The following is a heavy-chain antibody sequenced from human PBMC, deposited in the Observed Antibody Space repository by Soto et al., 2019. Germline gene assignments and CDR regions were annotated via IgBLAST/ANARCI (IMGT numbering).Heavy chain of an antibody. CDR1: GGTFSSYT. J-gene: IGHJ4*02. Sequence: SVKVSCKASGGTFSSYTISWVRQAPGQGLEWMGRIIPILGIANYAQKFRGRVTITADKSTSTAYMELSSLRSEDTAVYYCATRAYGSGSQFIGYWGQGTLVTVSS. V-gene: IGHV1-69*02. CDR3: ATRAYGSGSQFIGY. CDR2: IIPILGIA. D-gene: IGHD3-10*01.